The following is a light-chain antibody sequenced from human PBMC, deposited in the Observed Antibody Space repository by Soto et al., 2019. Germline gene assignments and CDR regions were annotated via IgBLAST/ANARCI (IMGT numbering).Light chain of an antibody. Sequence: EILLTQSPGTLSLSAGERATLSCRSSQSVGSRYLAWYQQKPGQAPRLLIYAASSRATGIPDRFSGSGSGTDCTLTISRLEPEDVAVYYCQHYACPPITLGQGTRLEIK. J-gene: IGKJ5*01. CDR1: QSVGSRY. CDR2: AAS. CDR3: QHYACPPIT. V-gene: IGKV3-20*01.